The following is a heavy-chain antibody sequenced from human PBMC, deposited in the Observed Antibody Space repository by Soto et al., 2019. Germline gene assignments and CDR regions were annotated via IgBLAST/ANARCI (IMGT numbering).Heavy chain of an antibody. J-gene: IGHJ3*02. CDR1: GYTFTSYA. D-gene: IGHD3-10*01. CDR2: INAGSGNT. CDR3: AIDYYGSGNYYYDAFDI. Sequence: ASVNVSCKASGYTFTSYAMHWVRQTPGQRLEWMGWINAGSGNTKYSQRFQGRVTITRDTSASTAYMELSSLRSEDTAVYYCAIDYYGSGNYYYDAFDIWGQGTMVTVSS. V-gene: IGHV1-3*01.